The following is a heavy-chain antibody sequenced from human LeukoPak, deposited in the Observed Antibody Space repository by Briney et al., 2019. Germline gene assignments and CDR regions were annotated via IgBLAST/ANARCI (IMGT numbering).Heavy chain of an antibody. CDR1: GCSISSGGYY. CDR2: IYYSGST. V-gene: IGHV4-31*03. D-gene: IGHD3-16*01. J-gene: IGHJ4*02. Sequence: SETLSLTCTVSGCSISSGGYYWSWIRQHPGKGLEWIGYIYYSGSTYYDPSLKSRVTISVDTSKNQFSLKLSSVTAADTAVYYCARAGGFFSPFGYWGQGTLVTVSS. CDR3: ARAGGFFSPFGY.